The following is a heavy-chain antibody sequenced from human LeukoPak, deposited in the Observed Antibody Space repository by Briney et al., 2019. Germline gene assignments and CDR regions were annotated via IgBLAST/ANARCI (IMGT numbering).Heavy chain of an antibody. Sequence: PGGSLRLSCAASGFTSSDYYMSWIRQAPGKGLEWVSYISSSNSYTNYADSVKGRFTISRDNAKNSLYLQMNSLRAEDTAVYYCARQSSWWFDPWGQGTLVSVSS. J-gene: IGHJ5*02. CDR3: ARQSSWWFDP. D-gene: IGHD2-2*01. CDR2: ISSSNSYT. CDR1: GFTSSDYY. V-gene: IGHV3-11*06.